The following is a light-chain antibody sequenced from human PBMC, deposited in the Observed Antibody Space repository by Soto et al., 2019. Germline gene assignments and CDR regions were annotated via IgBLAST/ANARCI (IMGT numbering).Light chain of an antibody. J-gene: IGKJ2*01. Sequence: EIVLTQSPGTLSLSPGERATLSCRASQSVSSSYLAWYQQKPGQAPRLLLYGASSSATGIPDRFSGSGSGTDFARTISRLEPDDFAVYYWQQYGSSPYTFGQGTKLEIK. V-gene: IGKV3-20*01. CDR2: GAS. CDR3: QQYGSSPYT. CDR1: QSVSSSY.